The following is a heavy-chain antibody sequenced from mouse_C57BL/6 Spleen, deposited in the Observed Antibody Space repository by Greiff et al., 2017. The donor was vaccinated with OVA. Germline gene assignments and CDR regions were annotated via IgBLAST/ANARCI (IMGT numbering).Heavy chain of an antibody. CDR3: ARWRYSNYVDYAMDY. CDR1: GYTFTSYW. J-gene: IGHJ4*01. Sequence: QVQLQQPGAELVRPGSSVKLSCKASGYTFTSYWMHWVKQRPIQGLEWIGNIDPSDSETHYNQKFKDKATLTVDKSSSTAYMQLSSLTSEDSAVYYCARWRYSNYVDYAMDYWGQGTSVTVSS. CDR2: IDPSDSET. V-gene: IGHV1-52*01. D-gene: IGHD2-5*01.